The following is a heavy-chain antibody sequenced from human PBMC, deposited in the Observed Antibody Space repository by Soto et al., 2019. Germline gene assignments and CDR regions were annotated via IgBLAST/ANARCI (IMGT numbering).Heavy chain of an antibody. V-gene: IGHV3-64D*08. CDR1: GFTFSSYA. Sequence: PGGSLRLSCSASGFTFSSYAMHWVRQAPGKGLEYVSAISSNGGSTYYADSVKGRFTISRDNSKNTLYLQMSSLRAEDTAVYYCVKDGIAARPVLDYWGQGTLVTVSS. D-gene: IGHD6-6*01. J-gene: IGHJ4*02. CDR3: VKDGIAARPVLDY. CDR2: ISSNGGST.